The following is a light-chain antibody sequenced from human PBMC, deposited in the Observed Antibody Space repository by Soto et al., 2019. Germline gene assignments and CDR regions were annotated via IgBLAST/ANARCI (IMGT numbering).Light chain of an antibody. V-gene: IGKV1-5*01. CDR1: QSISSR. Sequence: SPATLSVSPEDRATITCRASQSISSRLAWHQQKPGKAPRLLTYDASSWESGVPSRFSGSGSGTEFTLTIICLQSEDFTAYYCHLWSCHSSSFGQGT. CDR2: DAS. CDR3: HLWSCHSSS. J-gene: IGKJ1*01.